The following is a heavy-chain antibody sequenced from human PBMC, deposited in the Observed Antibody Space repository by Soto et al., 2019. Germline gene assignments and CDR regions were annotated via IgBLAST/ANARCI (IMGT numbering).Heavy chain of an antibody. Sequence: GGSLRLSCAASGFTFDDYAMSWVRQAPGKGLEWVSGITDSGGKTYYADSVKGRFTISRDNSKNTLYLQMNSLRAEDTAVYYCAKGFIVAATTPEFDYWGQGTLVTVSS. V-gene: IGHV3-23*01. D-gene: IGHD1-26*01. CDR2: ITDSGGKT. CDR3: AKGFIVAATTPEFDY. J-gene: IGHJ4*02. CDR1: GFTFDDYA.